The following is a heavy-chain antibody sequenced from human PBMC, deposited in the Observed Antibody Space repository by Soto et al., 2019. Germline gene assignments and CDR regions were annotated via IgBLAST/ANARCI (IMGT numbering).Heavy chain of an antibody. V-gene: IGHV1-58*01. CDR1: GFAFTSSA. D-gene: IGHD6-13*01. CDR3: AADRDSSSPHGMDV. J-gene: IGHJ6*02. CDR2: IVVGSGNT. Sequence: RASVKVSCKASGFAFTSSAVQWVLQARGQRLEWIGWIVVGSGNTNYAQKFQERVTITRDMSTSTAYMELSSLRSEDTAVYYCAADRDSSSPHGMDVWGQGTTVTVSS.